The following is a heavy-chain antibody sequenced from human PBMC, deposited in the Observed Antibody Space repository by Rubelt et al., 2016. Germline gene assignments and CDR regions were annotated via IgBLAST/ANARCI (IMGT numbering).Heavy chain of an antibody. V-gene: IGHV4-34*01. Sequence: QVQLQQWGAGLLKPSETLSLTCAVYGGSFSGYYWGWIRQPPGKGLEWIATISYSGSTYYSPSLHSRDTLSEDTAKNQLSLGLRSVTAADTAVYYGERGGKQQLGPYYYVMDVWGQGTTVTVSS. CDR1: GGSFSGYY. CDR2: ISYSGST. D-gene: IGHD6-13*01. J-gene: IGHJ6*02. CDR3: ERGGKQQLGPYYYVMDV.